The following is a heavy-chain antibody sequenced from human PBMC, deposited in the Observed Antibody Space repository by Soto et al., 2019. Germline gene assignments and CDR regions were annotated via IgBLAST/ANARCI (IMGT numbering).Heavy chain of an antibody. CDR2: IIPIFGTV. Sequence: QVQLVQSGAEVRKPGSSVKVSCKASGGTFSSYVLSWVRQAPGQGLQWLGVIIPIFGTVNYARKFEGRVTITADESRSTAYMELSNLGSEDTAIYYFARGHCGADCLSVWFGPWGQGALVTVSS. V-gene: IGHV1-69*12. J-gene: IGHJ5*02. CDR1: GGTFSSYV. D-gene: IGHD2-21*01. CDR3: ARGHCGADCLSVWFGP.